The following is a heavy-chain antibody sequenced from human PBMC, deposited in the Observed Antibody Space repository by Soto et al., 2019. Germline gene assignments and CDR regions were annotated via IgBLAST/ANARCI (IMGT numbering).Heavy chain of an antibody. V-gene: IGHV3-9*01. CDR3: AKDMDTLSTVTPFDY. CDR2: ISWNSGSI. J-gene: IGHJ4*02. CDR1: GFTFDDYA. D-gene: IGHD4-17*01. Sequence: EVQLVESGGGLVQPGRSLRLSCAASGFTFDDYAMHWVRQAPGKGLEWVSGISWNSGSIGYADSVKGRFTISRDNAKNSLYLHMNSLRAEDTALYYCAKDMDTLSTVTPFDYWGQGTLVTVSS.